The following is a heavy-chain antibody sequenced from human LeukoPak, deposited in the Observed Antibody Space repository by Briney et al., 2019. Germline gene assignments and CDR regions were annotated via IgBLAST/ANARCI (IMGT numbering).Heavy chain of an antibody. D-gene: IGHD6-13*01. J-gene: IGHJ4*02. V-gene: IGHV3-74*01. CDR3: ARGGYSSSWYPYYFDY. Sequence: GGSLRLSCAASGFTFSGYWMHWVRQAPGKGLVWVSRINTDGGNTNYADSVKGRFTISRDNSKNTLYLQMNSLRAEDTAVYYCARGGYSSSWYPYYFDYWGQGTLVTVSS. CDR2: INTDGGNT. CDR1: GFTFSGYW.